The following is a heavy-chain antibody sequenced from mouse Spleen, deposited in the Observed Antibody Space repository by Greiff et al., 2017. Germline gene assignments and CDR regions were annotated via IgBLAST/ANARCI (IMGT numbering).Heavy chain of an antibody. V-gene: IGHV14-3*02. CDR2: IDPANGNT. Sequence: EVQGVESGAELVKPGASVKLSCTASGFNIKDTYMHWVKQRPEQGLEWIGRIDPANGNTKYDPKFQGKATITADTSSNTAYLQLSSLTSEDTAVYYCASWYDYDGSYYFDYWGQGTTLTVSS. D-gene: IGHD2-4*01. CDR3: ASWYDYDGSYYFDY. CDR1: GFNIKDTY. J-gene: IGHJ2*01.